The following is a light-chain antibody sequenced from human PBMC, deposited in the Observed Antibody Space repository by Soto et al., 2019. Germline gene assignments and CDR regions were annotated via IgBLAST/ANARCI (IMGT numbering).Light chain of an antibody. Sequence: DVRMTQSPSSLSASVGDTITITCRASRTINTYLNWFQQKPGEPPRLLIYGASTLHDGVPSWFRGSGSGADFTLTISCLQPEDFATYYCQQYNSYPCTFGPGTKVAIK. V-gene: IGKV1-39*01. CDR3: QQYNSYPCT. CDR1: RTINTY. CDR2: GAS. J-gene: IGKJ3*01.